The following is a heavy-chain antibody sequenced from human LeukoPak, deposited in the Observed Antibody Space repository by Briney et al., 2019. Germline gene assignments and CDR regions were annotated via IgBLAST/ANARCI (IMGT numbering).Heavy chain of an antibody. Sequence: PGGSLRLSCAASGFTFSSYSMNWIRQAPGKGLEWVSSISSSSSYIYYADSVKGRFTISRDNAKNSLYLQMNSLRAEYTSVYYCASTVRAQSDYWGQGTLVTVSS. V-gene: IGHV3-21*01. D-gene: IGHD3-10*01. CDR3: ASTVRAQSDY. J-gene: IGHJ4*02. CDR1: GFTFSSYS. CDR2: ISSSSSYI.